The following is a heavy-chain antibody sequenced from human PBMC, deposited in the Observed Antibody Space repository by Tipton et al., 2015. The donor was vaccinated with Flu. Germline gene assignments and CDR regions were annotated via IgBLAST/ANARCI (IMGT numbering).Heavy chain of an antibody. D-gene: IGHD3-22*01. V-gene: IGHV4-34*01. CDR3: ARDRGDYYDSSGYYPPGNWFDP. CDR2: INHSGST. J-gene: IGHJ5*02. Sequence: TLSLTCAVYDGSFSGYYWSWIRQPPGKGLEWIGEINHSGSTNYNPSLKSRVTISVDTSKNQFSLKLSSVTAADTAVYYCARDRGDYYDSSGYYPPGNWFDPWGQGTLVTVSS. CDR1: DGSFSGYY.